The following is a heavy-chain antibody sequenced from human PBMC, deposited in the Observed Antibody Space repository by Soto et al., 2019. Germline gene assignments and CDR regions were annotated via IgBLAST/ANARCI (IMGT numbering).Heavy chain of an antibody. D-gene: IGHD6-13*01. J-gene: IGHJ4*02. CDR1: GYTFTSYG. CDR3: ASTYSPFDS. Sequence: QVQLVQSGAEVKKPGASVKVSCKASGYTFTSYGISWVRQAPGQGLEWMGWISAYNGNTNYAQKLQGRATRTTATSTSTAYMVLRSLISDDTAVYYCASTYSPFDSCGQGTLVTVSS. V-gene: IGHV1-18*01. CDR2: ISAYNGNT.